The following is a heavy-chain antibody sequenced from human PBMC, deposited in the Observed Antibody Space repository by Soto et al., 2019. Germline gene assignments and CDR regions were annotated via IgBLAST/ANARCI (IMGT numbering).Heavy chain of an antibody. CDR2: VSPKSGGT. J-gene: IGHJ5*02. D-gene: IGHD2-8*02. CDR1: GYNFSDYY. Sequence: QVQLVQSAAEVKKPGASVKVSCKASGYNFSDYYIHWVRQAPGQGLEWVGWVSPKSGGTNYAQKFKGRVTMTRDTSSNTVYMDLSGLKSDDTAVFYCAREISGGGTLNWFDPWGQGTLVTVSS. CDR3: AREISGGGTLNWFDP. V-gene: IGHV1-2*02.